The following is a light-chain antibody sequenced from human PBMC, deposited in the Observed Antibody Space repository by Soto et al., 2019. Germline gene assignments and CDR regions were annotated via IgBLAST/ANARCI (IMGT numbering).Light chain of an antibody. J-gene: IGLJ1*01. CDR2: DVS. CDR3: TSYTSSTHFYV. V-gene: IGLV2-14*03. Sequence: QSVLTQPASVSGSPGQSIAISCTGVRTDVADGYDYVSWYQQHPGQAPQLIIYDVSNRPSGVSDRFSGSKSGNTASLTISGLQAEDEAEYYCTSYTSSTHFYVFGPGTKVTV. CDR1: RTDVADGYDY.